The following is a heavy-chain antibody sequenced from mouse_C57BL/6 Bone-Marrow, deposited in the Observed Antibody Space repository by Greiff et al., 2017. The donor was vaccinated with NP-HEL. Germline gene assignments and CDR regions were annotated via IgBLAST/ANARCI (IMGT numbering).Heavy chain of an antibody. J-gene: IGHJ4*01. V-gene: IGHV2-9*01. D-gene: IGHD1-1*01. CDR2: IWGGGST. CDR3: AKRNGNYGSSSYYAMDY. Sequence: VQRVESGPGLVAPSQSLSITCTVSGFSLTSYGVDWVRQPPGQGLEWLGVIWGGGSTNYNSALMSRLSISNDNSKSQVFLKMNSLQTDDTAMYYCAKRNGNYGSSSYYAMDYWGQGTSVTVSS. CDR1: GFSLTSYG.